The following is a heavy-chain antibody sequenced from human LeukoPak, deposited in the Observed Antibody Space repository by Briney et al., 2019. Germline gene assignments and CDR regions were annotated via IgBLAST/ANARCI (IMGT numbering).Heavy chain of an antibody. CDR3: ARGYYDSSGVNWFDP. V-gene: IGHV1-8*01. CDR2: MNPNSGNT. D-gene: IGHD3-22*01. J-gene: IGHJ5*02. Sequence: ASVKVSCTASGYTFTSYDINWVRQATGQGLEWMGWMNPNSGNTGYAQKFQGRVTMTRNTSISTAYMELSSLRSEDTAVYYCARGYYDSSGVNWFDPWGQGTLVTVSS. CDR1: GYTFTSYD.